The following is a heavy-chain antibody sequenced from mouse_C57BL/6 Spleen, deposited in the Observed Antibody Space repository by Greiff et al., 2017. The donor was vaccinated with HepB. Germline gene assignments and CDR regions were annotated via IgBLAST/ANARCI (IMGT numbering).Heavy chain of an antibody. D-gene: IGHD3-2*02. CDR1: GYTFTSYW. J-gene: IGHJ4*01. CDR2: IHPNSGST. Sequence: VQLQESGAELVKPGASVKLSCKASGYTFTSYWMHWVKQRPGQGLEWIGMIHPNSGSTNYNEKFKSKATLTVDKSSSTAYMQLSSLTSEDSAVYYCARGENSSGYGYAMDYWGQGTSVTVSS. CDR3: ARGENSSGYGYAMDY. V-gene: IGHV1-64*01.